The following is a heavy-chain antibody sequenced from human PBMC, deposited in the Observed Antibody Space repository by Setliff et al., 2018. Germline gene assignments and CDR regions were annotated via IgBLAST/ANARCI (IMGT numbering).Heavy chain of an antibody. CDR2: FDPEDGET. J-gene: IGHJ4*02. CDR1: GYTLTELS. CDR3: ATADVIIAAAGNSKYILDY. Sequence: GASVKVSCKASGYTLTELSMHWVRQAPGKGLEWMGGFDPEDGETIYAQKFQGRVTMTEDTSTDTAYMELSSLRSEDTAVYYCATADVIIAAAGNSKYILDYWGQGTLVTVSS. D-gene: IGHD6-13*01. V-gene: IGHV1-24*01.